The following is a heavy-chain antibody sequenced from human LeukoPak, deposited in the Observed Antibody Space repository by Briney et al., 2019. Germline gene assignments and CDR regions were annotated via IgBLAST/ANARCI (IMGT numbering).Heavy chain of an antibody. CDR1: GFTVSSNY. V-gene: IGHV3-66*01. J-gene: IGHJ4*02. CDR2: IYSGGRT. CDR3: AGGSIGSGYDSSFDY. Sequence: GGSLRLSCAASGFTVSSNYMSWVRQAPGKGLEWVSVIYSGGRTYYADSVKGRFTISRDNSKNTLYLQMNSLRAEDTAVYYCAGGSIGSGYDSSFDYWGQGTLVTVSS. D-gene: IGHD5-12*01.